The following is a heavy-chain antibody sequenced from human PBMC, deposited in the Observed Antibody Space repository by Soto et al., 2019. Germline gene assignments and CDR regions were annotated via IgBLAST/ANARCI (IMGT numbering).Heavy chain of an antibody. Sequence: SXRLSCSSSVFTFIDHYIYLFRHAPGKGLEFVGRTRNKANSYTTEYAASVKGRFTISRDDSKNSLFLQMNSLKNEDTAVYFCARVEGGSGYRYGIWGQGTLV. CDR1: VFTFIDHY. D-gene: IGHD5-18*01. CDR3: ARVEGGSGYRYGI. CDR2: TRNKANSYTT. V-gene: IGHV3-72*01. J-gene: IGHJ4*02.